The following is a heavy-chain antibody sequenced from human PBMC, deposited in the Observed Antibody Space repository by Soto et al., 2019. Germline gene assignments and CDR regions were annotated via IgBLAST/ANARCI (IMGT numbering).Heavy chain of an antibody. J-gene: IGHJ4*02. V-gene: IGHV1-69*06. CDR1: GGIFSSNT. CDR3: AIIAAFGGECYVFDS. CDR2: IIPLFGTA. Sequence: QVYLVQSGAEVTKPGSSVKISCKASGGIFSSNTINWVRHAAGQGLEWMGGIIPLFGTANYAEKFQVRVTITAYNSTKTEYMELTRRRSVNTAVYCGAIIAAFGGECYVFDSWGQGILVTVSS. D-gene: IGHD2-21*01.